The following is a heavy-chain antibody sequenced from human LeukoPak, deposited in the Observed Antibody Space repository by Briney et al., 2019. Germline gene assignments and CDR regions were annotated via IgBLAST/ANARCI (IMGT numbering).Heavy chain of an antibody. CDR3: ARDRTLYYYDSSATPPEGY. CDR2: INHSGST. CDR1: GGSISSSSYY. D-gene: IGHD3-22*01. J-gene: IGHJ4*02. Sequence: KPSETLSLTCTVSGGSISSSSYYWSWIRQPPGKGLEWIGEINHSGSTNYNPSLKSRVTISVDTSKNQFSLKLSSVTAADTAVYYCARDRTLYYYDSSATPPEGYWGQGTLVTVSS. V-gene: IGHV4-39*07.